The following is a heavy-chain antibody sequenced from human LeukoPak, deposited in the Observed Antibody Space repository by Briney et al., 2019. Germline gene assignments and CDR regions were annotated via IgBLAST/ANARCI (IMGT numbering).Heavy chain of an antibody. CDR3: ARLSIAAVDSDY. V-gene: IGHV3-7*01. Sequence: PGGSLRLSCAASGFTFITYWMTWVRQAPGKGLEWVANIKQDGSKKYYVDSVKGRFTISRDNAKNSLYLQMNSLRAEDTAVYYCARLSIAAVDSDYWGQGTLVTVSS. D-gene: IGHD6-13*01. CDR1: GFTFITYW. J-gene: IGHJ4*02. CDR2: IKQDGSKK.